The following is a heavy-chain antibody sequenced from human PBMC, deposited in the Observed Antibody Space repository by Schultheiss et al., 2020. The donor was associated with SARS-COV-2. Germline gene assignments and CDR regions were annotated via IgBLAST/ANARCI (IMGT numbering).Heavy chain of an antibody. V-gene: IGHV1-2*02. D-gene: IGHD6-19*01. CDR3: AREEYSSGWYWDHTYAFDY. Sequence: ASVKVSCKASGYTFTGYYMHWVRQAPGQGLEWMGWINPNSGGTNYAQKFQGRVTMTRDTSISTAYMELSRLRSDDTAVYYCAREEYSSGWYWDHTYAFDYWGQGTLVTVAS. CDR1: GYTFTGYY. J-gene: IGHJ4*02. CDR2: INPNSGGT.